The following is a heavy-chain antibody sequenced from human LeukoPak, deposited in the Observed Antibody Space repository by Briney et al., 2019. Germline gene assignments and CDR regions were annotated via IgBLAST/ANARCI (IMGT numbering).Heavy chain of an antibody. J-gene: IGHJ4*02. CDR2: ISSSSNTI. V-gene: IGHV3-48*01. Sequence: QTGGSLRLSCAASGFIFSSSSMTWVRQAPGKGLEWVSYISSSSNTIYYADSVKGRFTISRDNSKNTLYLQMNSLRAEDTAVYYCARGGGWPYFDYWGQGTLVTVSS. D-gene: IGHD6-19*01. CDR1: GFIFSSSS. CDR3: ARGGGWPYFDY.